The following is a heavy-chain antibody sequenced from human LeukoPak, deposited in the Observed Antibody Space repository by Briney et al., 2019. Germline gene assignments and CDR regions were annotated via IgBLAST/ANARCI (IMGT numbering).Heavy chain of an antibody. CDR3: ARRAPFSNWFDP. J-gene: IGHJ5*02. CDR2: IYFSEST. D-gene: IGHD2-2*01. CDR1: GASITNDDYY. Sequence: NPSQTLSLTCTVSGASITNDDYYWSWIRQHPGKGLEWIGYIYFSESTYYNPTLKSRASVSVDTSKSQFSLRLTSVTAADTAVYYCARRAPFSNWFDPWGQGTLVIVSS. V-gene: IGHV4-31*03.